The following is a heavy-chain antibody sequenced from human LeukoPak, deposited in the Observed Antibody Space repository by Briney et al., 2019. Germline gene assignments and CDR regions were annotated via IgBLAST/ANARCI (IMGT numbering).Heavy chain of an antibody. CDR3: AKGSSAVRPYYFDY. J-gene: IGHJ4*02. CDR1: GFTFSSYA. V-gene: IGHV3-23*01. CDR2: ISGGGDST. Sequence: GGSLRLSCAASGFTFSSYAMSWVRQAPGKGREWLSAISGGGDSTSYADSVKGRFTIYRDNSKNTLSLQMNSLRAEDTTLYCCAKGSSAVRPYYFDYWGQGILVTVSS. D-gene: IGHD6-6*01.